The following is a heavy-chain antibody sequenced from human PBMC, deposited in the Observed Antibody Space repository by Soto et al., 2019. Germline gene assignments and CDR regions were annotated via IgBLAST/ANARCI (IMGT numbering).Heavy chain of an antibody. J-gene: IGHJ4*02. CDR2: IYYSGST. CDR3: AGGGSIVGVVDY. Sequence: SETLSLTCTVSGGSISSYYWSWIRQPPGKGLEWIGYIYYSGSTNYNPSLKSRVTISVDTSKNQFSLKLSSVTAADTAVYYCAGGGSIVGVVDYWGQGTMVTVYS. V-gene: IGHV4-59*01. CDR1: GGSISSYY. D-gene: IGHD1-26*01.